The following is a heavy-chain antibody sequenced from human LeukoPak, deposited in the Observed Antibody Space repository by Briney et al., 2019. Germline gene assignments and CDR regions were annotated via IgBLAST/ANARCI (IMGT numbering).Heavy chain of an antibody. CDR1: GYTLTELS. V-gene: IGHV1-24*01. CDR3: TTSLAGAFDI. CDR2: FDPEHGET. J-gene: IGHJ3*02. Sequence: ASVKVSCKVFGYTLTELSMHWVRQAPGKGLEWMGGFDPEHGETTYAQKFQGRVIMPEDTSTDTAYMEVSSLRSDDTAVYYCTTSLAGAFDIWGQGTMVTVSS.